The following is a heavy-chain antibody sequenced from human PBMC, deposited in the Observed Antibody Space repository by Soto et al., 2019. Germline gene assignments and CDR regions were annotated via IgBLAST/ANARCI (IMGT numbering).Heavy chain of an antibody. CDR1: GGSMSFYS. V-gene: IGHV4-59*08. J-gene: IGHJ4*02. CDR2: IYYSGST. CDR3: ARHVSRGDYYFDY. Sequence: SETLSLTCAVSGGSMSFYSWSWIRQPPGKGLEWIGYIYYSGSTNYNPSLKSRVTISLDTSKNQFSLRLSSVTAADTAVYYCARHVSRGDYYFDYWGQGTPVTVSS. D-gene: IGHD4-17*01.